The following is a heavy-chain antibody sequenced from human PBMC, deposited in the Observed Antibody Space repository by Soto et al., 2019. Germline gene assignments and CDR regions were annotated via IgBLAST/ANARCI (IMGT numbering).Heavy chain of an antibody. CDR1: GFTFSSYA. D-gene: IGHD3-16*02. Sequence: GGSLRLSCAASGFTFSSYAMSWVRQAPGKGLEWVSAISGSGGSTYYADSVKGRFTISRDNSKNTLYLQMNSLRAEDTAVYYCAMCYDYIWGSYRPSWFDPWGQGTLVTVS. CDR3: AMCYDYIWGSYRPSWFDP. J-gene: IGHJ5*02. CDR2: ISGSGGST. V-gene: IGHV3-23*01.